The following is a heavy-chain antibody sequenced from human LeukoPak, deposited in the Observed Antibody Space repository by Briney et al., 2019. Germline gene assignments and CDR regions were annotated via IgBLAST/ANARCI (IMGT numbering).Heavy chain of an antibody. V-gene: IGHV4-34*01. CDR3: ARDRAFRIAVAGPLATRDNWFDP. D-gene: IGHD6-19*01. CDR2: INHSGST. Sequence: SETLSLTCAVYGGSFSGYYWSWIRQPPGKGLEWIGEINHSGSTYYNPSLKSRVTISVDTSKNQFSLKLSSVTAADTAVYYCARDRAFRIAVAGPLATRDNWFDPWGQGTLVTVSS. CDR1: GGSFSGYY. J-gene: IGHJ5*02.